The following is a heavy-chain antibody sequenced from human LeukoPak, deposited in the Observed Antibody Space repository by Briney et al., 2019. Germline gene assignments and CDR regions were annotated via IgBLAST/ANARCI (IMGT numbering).Heavy chain of an antibody. CDR2: INPNSGGT. CDR1: GYTFAGYY. CDR3: ARGPFYYYDEPFDI. J-gene: IGHJ3*02. Sequence: ASVKVSCKASGYTFAGYYMHWVRQAPGQGLEWMGWINPNSGGTNYAQKFQGRVTMTRDTSISTAYMELSRLRSDDTAVYYCARGPFYYYDEPFDIWGQGTMVTVSS. D-gene: IGHD3-22*01. V-gene: IGHV1-2*02.